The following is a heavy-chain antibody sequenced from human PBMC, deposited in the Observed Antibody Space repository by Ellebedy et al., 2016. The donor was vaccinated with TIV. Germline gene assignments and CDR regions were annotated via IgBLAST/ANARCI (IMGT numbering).Heavy chain of an antibody. CDR3: ADHPSVLPIQYYFDY. J-gene: IGHJ4*02. CDR1: GFTFSNPW. Sequence: GESLKISCAASGFTFSNPWMSWVRQAPGKGLEWVANIKQDGSEKSYVDSVKGRFTISRDNAKNSLFLQMSSLRAEDTAVYYCADHPSVLPIQYYFDYWGQGTLVTVSS. D-gene: IGHD4-11*01. V-gene: IGHV3-7*03. CDR2: IKQDGSEK.